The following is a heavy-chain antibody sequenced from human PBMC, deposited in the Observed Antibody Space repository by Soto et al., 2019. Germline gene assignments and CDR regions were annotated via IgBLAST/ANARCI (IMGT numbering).Heavy chain of an antibody. J-gene: IGHJ6*02. Sequence: EVQLVESGGGLVQPGGSLRLSCAASGFSFSDHFMDWVRQAPGKGLEWVGRIRNEAKSYTTEYAASVKGRFIISRDDSKKSLYLQMHSLKNEDPAVYYCARDRVLVQGAWIGYDMDASGQGTTVTVSS. D-gene: IGHD3-10*01. CDR2: IRNEAKSYTT. V-gene: IGHV3-72*01. CDR1: GFSFSDHF. CDR3: ARDRVLVQGAWIGYDMDA.